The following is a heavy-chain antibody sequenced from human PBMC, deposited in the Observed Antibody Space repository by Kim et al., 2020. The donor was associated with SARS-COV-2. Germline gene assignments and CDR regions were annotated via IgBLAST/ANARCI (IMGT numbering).Heavy chain of an antibody. Sequence: GNTGYAQKCQGRVTMTRNTSISTAYMELRSLRSEDTAVYYCARGEAGTDYWGQGTLVTVSS. V-gene: IGHV1-8*01. CDR2: GNT. D-gene: IGHD6-13*01. CDR3: ARGEAGTDY. J-gene: IGHJ4*02.